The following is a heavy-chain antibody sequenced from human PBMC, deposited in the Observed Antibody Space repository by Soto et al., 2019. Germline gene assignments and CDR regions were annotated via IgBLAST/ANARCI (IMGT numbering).Heavy chain of an antibody. CDR3: ARQIYGSDTGPTSQYYFDS. J-gene: IGHJ4*02. V-gene: IGHV5-10-1*01. CDR2: IDPSDSQT. Sequence: PGESLKISCKGSGYSFAGYWITWVRQKPGKGLEWMGRIDPSDSQTYYSPSFRGHVTISATKSITTVFLQWSRLRASDTAMYYCARQIYGSDTGPTSQYYFDSWGQGTPVTVSS. CDR1: GYSFAGYW. D-gene: IGHD2-8*02.